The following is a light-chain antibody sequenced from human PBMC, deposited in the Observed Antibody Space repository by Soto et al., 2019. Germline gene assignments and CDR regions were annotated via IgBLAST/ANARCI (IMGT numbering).Light chain of an antibody. J-gene: IGKJ1*01. CDR3: HHYDNSPRP. CDR1: QSVGTK. Sequence: ETVMTQSSATLSVSPGEKATLSCRASQSVGTKLAWYQQKPGQAPMFLIYGASIRATGIPARISGSGSGTEFTLTIRSLQSEVFAVYSSHHYDNSPRPFGQRTNVDIK. CDR2: GAS. V-gene: IGKV3-15*01.